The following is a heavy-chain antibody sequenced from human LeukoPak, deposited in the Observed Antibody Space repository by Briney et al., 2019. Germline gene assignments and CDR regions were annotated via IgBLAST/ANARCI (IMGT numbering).Heavy chain of an antibody. CDR3: ATSLIGAGEYLQQ. J-gene: IGHJ1*01. CDR2: IKEDESEK. V-gene: IGHV3-7*01. D-gene: IGHD2/OR15-2a*01. CDR1: GFTLSRSW. Sequence: PGGSLRLSCVGSGFTLSRSWMSWVRQAPGKGLQWVANIKEDESEKDYVDSVKGRFTSSRDNAKNSGYLEMNSLGAEDTAVYYCATSLIGAGEYLQQWGQGTLVTVSS.